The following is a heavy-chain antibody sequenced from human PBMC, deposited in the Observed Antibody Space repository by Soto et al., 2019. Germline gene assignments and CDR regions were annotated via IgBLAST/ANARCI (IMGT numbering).Heavy chain of an antibody. CDR3: MRGGWGDSPIDY. Sequence: GSVKVSFKPSGYTFSAYYLHLARLAPGRGFQWLGWINPSNEITTFSEFFQGRITMTRDTSTNTVHMELSMLTSDDTAVYYCMRGGWGDSPIDYWGQGTKVTVSS. D-gene: IGHD1-26*01. CDR2: INPSNEIT. CDR1: GYTFSAYY. V-gene: IGHV1-2*02. J-gene: IGHJ4*02.